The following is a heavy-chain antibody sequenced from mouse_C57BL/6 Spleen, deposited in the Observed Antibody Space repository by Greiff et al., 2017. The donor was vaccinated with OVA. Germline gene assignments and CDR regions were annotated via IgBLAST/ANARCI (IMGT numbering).Heavy chain of an antibody. CDR2: ISYDGSN. J-gene: IGHJ2*01. D-gene: IGHD1-1*01. Sequence: ESGPGLVKPSQSLSLTCSVTGYSIPSGYYWNWIRQFPGNKLEWMGYISYDGSNNYNPSLKNRISITRDTSKNQFFLKLNSVTTEDTATYYCARVYYYGSSSYYFDYWGQGTTLTVSS. CDR1: GYSIPSGYY. V-gene: IGHV3-6*01. CDR3: ARVYYYGSSSYYFDY.